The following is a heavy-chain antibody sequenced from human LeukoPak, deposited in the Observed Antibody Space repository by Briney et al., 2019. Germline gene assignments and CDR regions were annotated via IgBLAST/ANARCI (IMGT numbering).Heavy chain of an antibody. Sequence: PSETLSLTCAVYGGSFSGYYWSWIRQPPGKGLEWIGEINHSGSTNYNPSLKSRVTISVDTSKNQFSLKLSSVTAADTAVYYCARRFQRWLQSRFGYWGQGTLVTVSS. CDR2: INHSGST. CDR1: GGSFSGYY. J-gene: IGHJ4*02. V-gene: IGHV4-34*01. D-gene: IGHD5-24*01. CDR3: ARRFQRWLQSRFGY.